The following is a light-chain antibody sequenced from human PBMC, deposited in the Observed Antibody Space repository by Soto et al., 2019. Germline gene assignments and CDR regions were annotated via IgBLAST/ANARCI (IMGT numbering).Light chain of an antibody. CDR2: DVT. J-gene: IGLJ1*01. CDR3: SSFTGSSYV. CDR1: SSDVGNNNY. Sequence: QSVLTQLASVSGSPGQSITISCTGTSSDVGNNNYVSWYQHNPGRAPKVMICDVTNRPSGVSNRFSGSKSGNTASLTISGLQAEDEADYYCSSFTGSSYVFGTGTKVTVL. V-gene: IGLV2-14*03.